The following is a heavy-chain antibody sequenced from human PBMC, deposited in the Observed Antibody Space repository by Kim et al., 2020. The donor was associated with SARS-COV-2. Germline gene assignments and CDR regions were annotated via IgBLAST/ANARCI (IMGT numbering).Heavy chain of an antibody. Sequence: GGSLRLSCAASGFTLSGHWMNWVRQAPGKGLLWVSRMSSDGSTTHYADSVKGRFVSSRDNAKNTLYLQMNSLRAEDTAVYYCARGTVHSGMDVWGQGTTVTVSS. CDR2: MSSDGSTT. V-gene: IGHV3-74*01. CDR1: GFTLSGHW. J-gene: IGHJ6*02. D-gene: IGHD1-1*01. CDR3: ARGTVHSGMDV.